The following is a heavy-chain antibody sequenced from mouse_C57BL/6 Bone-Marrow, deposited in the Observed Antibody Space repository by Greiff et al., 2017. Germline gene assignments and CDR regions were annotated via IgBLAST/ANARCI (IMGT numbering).Heavy chain of an antibody. CDR2: INYDGSST. D-gene: IGHD1-1*01. CDR1: GFTFSDYY. CDR3: ARERITTVVEGYFDV. J-gene: IGHJ1*03. Sequence: EVMLVESEGGLVQPGSSMKLSCTASGFTFSDYYMAWVRQVPEKGLEWVANINYDGSSTNYLDSLKSRFIISRDNAKNILYLQMSSLKSEDTATYYCARERITTVVEGYFDVWGTGTTVTVSS. V-gene: IGHV5-16*01.